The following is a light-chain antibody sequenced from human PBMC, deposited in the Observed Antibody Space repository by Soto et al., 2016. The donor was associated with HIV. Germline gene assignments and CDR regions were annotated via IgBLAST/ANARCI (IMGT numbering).Light chain of an antibody. CDR2: ENN. CDR3: QVWDIKDYI. Sequence: SYELTQPLSVSVYPGQTASITCSGANLWDKYVFWYQQKPGQSPLLVIQENNRRPSGVPERFSGSNSWGTATLTITGTQAMDEADYYCQVWDIKDYIFGPGDQGHRP. CDR1: NLWDKY. J-gene: IGLJ1*01. V-gene: IGLV3-1*01.